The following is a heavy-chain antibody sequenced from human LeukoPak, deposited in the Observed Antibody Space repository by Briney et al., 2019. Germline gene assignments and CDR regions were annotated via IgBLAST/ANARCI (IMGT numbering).Heavy chain of an antibody. V-gene: IGHV3-7*03. CDR2: INQDGSAK. D-gene: IGHD6-13*01. CDR3: AKDIAQQLAFDY. J-gene: IGHJ4*02. Sequence: PGGSLRLSCAASGFTFSSYWMSWVRQAPGKGLEWVANINQDGSAKYFVDSVKGRLTISRDNAKNSLYLQMNSLRAEDTALYYCAKDIAQQLAFDYWGQGTLVTVSS. CDR1: GFTFSSYW.